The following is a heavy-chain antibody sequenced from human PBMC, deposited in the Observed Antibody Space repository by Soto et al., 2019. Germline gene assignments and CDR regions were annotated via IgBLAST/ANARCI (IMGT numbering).Heavy chain of an antibody. J-gene: IGHJ3*02. Sequence: QVQLVQSGAEVKEPGSSVKVSCKVSGGTFSSQTINWVRQVPGQGLEWMGSVIPIIGEGKYAQSFLGRVTIPADRSTSTAYRELSSLRSEDRAVYYCASPAVNDLDADSSAFDIWGQGTMVTVSS. CDR1: GGTFSSQT. CDR3: ASPAVNDLDADSSAFDI. D-gene: IGHD1-1*01. V-gene: IGHV1-69*02. CDR2: VIPIIGEG.